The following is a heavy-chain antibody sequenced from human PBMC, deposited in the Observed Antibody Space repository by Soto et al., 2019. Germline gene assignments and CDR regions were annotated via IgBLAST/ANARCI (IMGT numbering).Heavy chain of an antibody. CDR2: INHSGST. V-gene: IGHV4-34*01. CDR1: GGSFSGYY. CDR3: ARARPRERVAGVNWFDP. Sequence: QVQLQQWGAGLLKPSETLSLTCAVYGGSFSGYYWSWIRQPPGKGLEWIGEINHSGSTNYNPSLKSRVTISVDTSKNQFSLKLSSVTAADTAVYYCARARPRERVAGVNWFDPWGQGTLVTVSS. D-gene: IGHD3-16*01. J-gene: IGHJ5*02.